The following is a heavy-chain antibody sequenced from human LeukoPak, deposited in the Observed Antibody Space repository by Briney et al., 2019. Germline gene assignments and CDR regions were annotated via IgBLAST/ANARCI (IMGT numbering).Heavy chain of an antibody. J-gene: IGHJ3*02. CDR3: AGRLWRGDGYNFSAFDI. CDR2: IYYSGST. D-gene: IGHD5-24*01. CDR1: GASIRSYY. V-gene: IGHV4-59*01. Sequence: SETLSLTCTVSGASIRSYYWNWIRQPPGKGLEWIGYIYYSGSTNYNPSLKSRVTISVDTSKNQFSLKLSSVTAADTAVYYCAGRLWRGDGYNFSAFDIWGQGTMVTVSS.